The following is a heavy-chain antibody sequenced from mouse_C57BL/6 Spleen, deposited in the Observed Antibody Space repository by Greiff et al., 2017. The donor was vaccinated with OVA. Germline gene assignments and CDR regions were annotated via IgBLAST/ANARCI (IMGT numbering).Heavy chain of an antibody. CDR3: ATPSGAGYYSWFAY. J-gene: IGHJ3*01. V-gene: IGHV1-53*01. D-gene: IGHD2-3*01. CDR1: GYTFTSYW. CDR2: INPSNGGT. Sequence: VQLQQPGTELVKPGASVKLSCKASGYTFTSYWMHWVKQRPGQGLEWIGNINPSNGGTNYNEKFKSKATLTVDTSSSTAYMQLSSLTSEDSAVYDCATPSGAGYYSWFAYWGQGTLVTVSA.